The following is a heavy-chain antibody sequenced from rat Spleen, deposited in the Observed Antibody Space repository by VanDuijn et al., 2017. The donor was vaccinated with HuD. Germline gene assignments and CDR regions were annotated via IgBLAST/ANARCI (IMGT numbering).Heavy chain of an antibody. CDR1: GFTFSDFY. D-gene: IGHD4-3*01. CDR3: VRQETSGYSNWFTY. J-gene: IGHJ3*01. Sequence: EVQLVESDGGLVQPGRSLKLSCAASGFTFSDFYMAWVRQAPTKGLEWVASISPSGGNTYYRDSVKGRFTVSRDNTKSTLYLQMDSLRSEDTATYYCVRQETSGYSNWFTYWGQGTLVTVSS. V-gene: IGHV5-25*01. CDR2: ISPSGGNT.